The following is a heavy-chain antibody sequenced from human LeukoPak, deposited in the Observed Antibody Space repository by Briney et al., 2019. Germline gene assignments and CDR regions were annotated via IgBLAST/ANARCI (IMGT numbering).Heavy chain of an antibody. V-gene: IGHV4-39*01. D-gene: IGHD5-12*01. J-gene: IGHJ4*02. CDR3: ARRSLRESLFDY. CDR1: GGSISSSSYY. CDR2: IYYSGST. Sequence: SETLSFTCTVSGGSISSSSYYWGWIRQPPGKGLEWIGSIYYSGSTYYNPSLKSRVTISVDTSKNQFSLKLSSVTAADTAVYYCARRSLRESLFDYWGQGTLVTVSS.